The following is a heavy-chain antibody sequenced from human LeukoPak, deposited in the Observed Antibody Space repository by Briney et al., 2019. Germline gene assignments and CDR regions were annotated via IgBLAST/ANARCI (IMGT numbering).Heavy chain of an antibody. CDR1: GFAFSTYG. CDR3: ARAVGPFDY. CDR2: IWYDGSIK. J-gene: IGHJ4*02. Sequence: GRSLRLSCAASGFAFSTYGMHWVRQAPGKGLEWVAVIWYDGSIKYYGDSVKGRFTISRDNSENTMYLQMNGLRVEDTAVYYCARAVGPFDYWGQGTLVTVSS. V-gene: IGHV3-33*01. D-gene: IGHD3-3*01.